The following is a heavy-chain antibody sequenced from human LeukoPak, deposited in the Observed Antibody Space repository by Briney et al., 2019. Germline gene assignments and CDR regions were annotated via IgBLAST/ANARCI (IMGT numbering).Heavy chain of an antibody. CDR1: AFTVSTNY. V-gene: IGHV3-66*02. D-gene: IGHD6-19*01. CDR3: ARRHSSGSN. J-gene: IGHJ4*02. CDR2: IYSGGIT. Sequence: PGGSMRLSSAASAFTVSTNYMSWVRQAPGEGLEWVSVIYSGGITYYAESVKGRFTISRDNSKNTLFLQMNSLRPEDTAIYYCARRHSSGSNWGQGTLVTVSS.